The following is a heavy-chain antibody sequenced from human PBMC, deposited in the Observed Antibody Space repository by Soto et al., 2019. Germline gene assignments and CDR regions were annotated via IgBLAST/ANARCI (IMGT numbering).Heavy chain of an antibody. Sequence: QVPLVESGGGVVQPGRSLRLSCAASGFNFNNDGRHWVRQAPGKGMEWVAVIWNDGNGYYYANSVKGGFTISRDNSKNTLFLKMSGLRAEGTAGYYCARRQISPPTRGAASARGGMDVWGQGTTVTVSS. J-gene: IGHJ6*02. CDR3: ARRQISPPTRGAASARGGMDV. V-gene: IGHV3-33*01. D-gene: IGHD6-13*01. CDR1: GFNFNNDG. CDR2: IWNDGNGY.